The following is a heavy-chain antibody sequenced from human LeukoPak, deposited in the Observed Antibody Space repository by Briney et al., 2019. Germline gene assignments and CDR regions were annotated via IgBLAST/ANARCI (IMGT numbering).Heavy chain of an antibody. CDR1: GYSISSNYY. CDR3: ARSRGRLAQLDY. CDR2: IYHSGST. Sequence: SETLSLTCSVSGYSISSNYYWVWIRPPPGKGLEWVGSIYHSGSTYYNPSLKSRVTISVDTSKNQFPLKLRSVTAADTAVYYCARSRGRLAQLDYWGQGTLVTVSS. D-gene: IGHD6-25*01. J-gene: IGHJ4*02. V-gene: IGHV4-38-2*02.